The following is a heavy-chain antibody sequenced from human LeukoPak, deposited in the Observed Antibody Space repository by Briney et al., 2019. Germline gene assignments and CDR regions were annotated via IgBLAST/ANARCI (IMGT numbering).Heavy chain of an antibody. V-gene: IGHV3-21*01. J-gene: IGHJ4*02. CDR2: ISSSSSYI. Sequence: GGSLRLSCAASGFTFSSYSMNWVRQAPGKGLEWVSSISSSSSYIYYADSVKGRFTISRDNAKNSLYLQMNSLRAEDTAVYYCARDDDYVWGSYRNHLFDYWGQGTLVIVSS. D-gene: IGHD3-16*02. CDR1: GFTFSSYS. CDR3: ARDDDYVWGSYRNHLFDY.